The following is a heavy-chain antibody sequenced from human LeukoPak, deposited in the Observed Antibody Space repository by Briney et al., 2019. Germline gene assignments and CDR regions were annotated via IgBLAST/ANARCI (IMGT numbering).Heavy chain of an antibody. V-gene: IGHV3-9*01. Sequence: PGVSLRLSCAASGFTFSSYAMHWVRQAPGKGLEWVSGISWNSGSIGYADSVKGRFTISGDNAKNSLYLQMNSLRAEDTALYYCAKDREVYYYGSGSFDYWGQGTLVTVSS. D-gene: IGHD3-10*01. CDR1: GFTFSSYA. CDR3: AKDREVYYYGSGSFDY. CDR2: ISWNSGSI. J-gene: IGHJ4*02.